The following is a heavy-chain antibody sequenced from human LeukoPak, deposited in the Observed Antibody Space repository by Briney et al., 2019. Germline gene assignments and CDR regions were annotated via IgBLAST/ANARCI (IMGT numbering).Heavy chain of an antibody. V-gene: IGHV1-18*01. Sequence: GASVKVSCKASGYTFTSYGISWVRQAPGQGLEWMGWISAYNGNTNYAQKLQGRVTMTTDTSTSTAYMELRSLRAEDTAVYYCAKTPERRGGNYYYYYYMDVWGKGTTVTISS. CDR3: AKTPERRGGNYYYYYYMDV. CDR1: GYTFTSYG. D-gene: IGHD1-1*01. J-gene: IGHJ6*03. CDR2: ISAYNGNT.